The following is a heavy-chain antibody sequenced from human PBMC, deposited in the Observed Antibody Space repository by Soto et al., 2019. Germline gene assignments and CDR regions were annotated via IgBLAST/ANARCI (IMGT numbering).Heavy chain of an antibody. CDR2: INHSGST. CDR3: ARKRAVAGPGKGFDY. J-gene: IGHJ4*02. CDR1: GGSFSGYY. V-gene: IGHV4-34*01. Sequence: QVQLQQWGAGLLKPSETLSLTCAVYGGSFSGYYWSWIRQPPGKGLEWIGEINHSGSTNYNPSLKSRVTISVDTSKNQFSLKLSSVTAADTAVYYCARKRAVAGPGKGFDYWGQGTLVTVSS. D-gene: IGHD6-19*01.